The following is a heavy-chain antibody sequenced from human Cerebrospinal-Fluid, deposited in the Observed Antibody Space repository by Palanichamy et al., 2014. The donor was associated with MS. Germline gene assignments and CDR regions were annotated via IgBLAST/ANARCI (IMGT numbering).Heavy chain of an antibody. CDR2: LYSSGST. D-gene: IGHD4-11*01. J-gene: IGHJ4*02. V-gene: IGHV4-39*01. CDR1: GGSISSGSYY. Sequence: QLQLQESGPGLVKPSESLSLTCTVSGGSISSGSYYWVWIRQPPGKGLEWIGSLYSSGSTYYNPSLKSQVTISVDTSKNQFSLNLNSVTAADTAVYYCARSDFSNTVDYWGQGTLVTVSS. CDR3: ARSDFSNTVDY.